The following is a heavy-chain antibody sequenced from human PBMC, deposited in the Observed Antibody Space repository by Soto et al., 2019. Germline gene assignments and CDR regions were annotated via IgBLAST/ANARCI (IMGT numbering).Heavy chain of an antibody. D-gene: IGHD5-12*01. Sequence: GGSLRLSCAVSGFTFNSYAMNWVRQAPGKGLEWVSSISGSGRTTYYADAVKGRFTIPRDNSKNTLFLQMNSLRSGDTAVYYCAKGVTTIVATGSWFDHWGQGTLVTVSS. J-gene: IGHJ5*02. CDR2: ISGSGRTT. CDR1: GFTFNSYA. V-gene: IGHV3-23*01. CDR3: AKGVTTIVATGSWFDH.